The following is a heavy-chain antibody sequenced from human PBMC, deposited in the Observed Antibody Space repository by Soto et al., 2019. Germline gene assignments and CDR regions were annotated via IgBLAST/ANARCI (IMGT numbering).Heavy chain of an antibody. CDR3: ARVERGTATTVVDAFDI. D-gene: IGHD1-1*01. J-gene: IGHJ3*02. Sequence: QVQLQQWGAGLLKPSETLSLTCVVYGGFVSSGSYYWSWIRQPPGKGLEWLGEMSHSGGTHFNPSLKRQVTISGDTSKNQFSLKMSSVTAADTALYYCARVERGTATTVVDAFDIWGPGTMVTVSS. CDR1: GGFVSSGSYY. CDR2: MSHSGGT. V-gene: IGHV4-34*01.